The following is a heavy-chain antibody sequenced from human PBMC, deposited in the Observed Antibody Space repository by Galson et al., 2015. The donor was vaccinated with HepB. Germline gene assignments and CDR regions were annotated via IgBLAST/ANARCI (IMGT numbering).Heavy chain of an antibody. CDR1: GFIFSSYA. CDR3: AKNSCGLGYCCGGSCVFDY. J-gene: IGHJ4*02. CDR2: VTGNAEVT. V-gene: IGHV3-23*01. D-gene: IGHD2-15*01. Sequence: SLRLSCAASGFIFSSYAMSWVRRAPGKGLEWVSTVTGNAEVTYYSDSVKGRFTISRDNSKNTLYLQLNSLGAGDTAVYYCAKNSCGLGYCCGGSCVFDYWRQVTLVAVSS.